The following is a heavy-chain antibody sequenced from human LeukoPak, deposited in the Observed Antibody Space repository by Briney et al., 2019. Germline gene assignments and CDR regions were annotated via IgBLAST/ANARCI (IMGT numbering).Heavy chain of an antibody. J-gene: IGHJ6*03. D-gene: IGHD1-26*01. CDR2: INPSGGST. V-gene: IGHV1-46*01. Sequence: GASVKVSCKASGYTFTSYYMHWVRQAPRQGLEWMGIINPSGGSTSYAQKFQGRVTMTRDMSTSTVYMELSSLRSEDTAVYYCARDRGVYMDVWGKGTTVTVSS. CDR3: ARDRGVYMDV. CDR1: GYTFTSYY.